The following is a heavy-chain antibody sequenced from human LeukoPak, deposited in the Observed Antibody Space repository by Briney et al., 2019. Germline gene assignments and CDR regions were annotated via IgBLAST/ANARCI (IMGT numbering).Heavy chain of an antibody. D-gene: IGHD2-21*02. V-gene: IGHV4-59*08. CDR1: GGSISSYY. J-gene: IGHJ5*02. Sequence: SSETLSLTCTVSGGSISSYYWSWIRQPPGKGLEWIGCMYYSGSTNYNPSLKSRVTISVDTSKNQFSLKLSSVTAADTAVYYCARRVTSNWFDPWGQGTLVTVSS. CDR2: MYYSGST. CDR3: ARRVTSNWFDP.